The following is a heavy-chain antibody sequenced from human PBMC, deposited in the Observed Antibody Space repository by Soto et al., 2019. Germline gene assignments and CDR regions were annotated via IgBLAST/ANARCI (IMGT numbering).Heavy chain of an antibody. CDR3: ARVGGDGYYFDY. Sequence: SETLSLTCAVSSGSISSSNWWSWVRQPPGKGLEWIGEIYHSGSTNYNPSLKSRVTISVDKSKNQFSLKLSSVTAADTAVYYCARVGGDGYYFDYWGQGTLVTVSS. D-gene: IGHD2-21*02. CDR2: IYHSGST. V-gene: IGHV4-4*02. CDR1: SGSISSSNW. J-gene: IGHJ4*02.